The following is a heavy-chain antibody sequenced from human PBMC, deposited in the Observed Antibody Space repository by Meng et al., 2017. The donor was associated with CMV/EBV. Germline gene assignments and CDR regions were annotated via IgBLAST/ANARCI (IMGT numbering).Heavy chain of an antibody. D-gene: IGHD3-10*01. CDR2: INHSGST. V-gene: IGHV4-34*01. Sequence: VQLQEWVQRLLKASETLSLISPVYGGSFICYFLSWIRQPPGKGLEWIGEINHSGSTNYNPSLKSRVTISVDTSMNQFSLKLSSVTAADTAVYYCARESMVRGEDWGQGTLVTVSS. J-gene: IGHJ4*02. CDR3: ARESMVRGED. CDR1: GGSFICYF.